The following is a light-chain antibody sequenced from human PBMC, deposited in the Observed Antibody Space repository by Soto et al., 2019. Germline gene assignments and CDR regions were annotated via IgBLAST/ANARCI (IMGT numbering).Light chain of an antibody. J-gene: IGKJ2*01. Sequence: DIQMTQSPSSLSASVGDRVTITCRASQSIGTFLNWYQHKSGMAPRLLIYSASNLKGGVPSRFSGSGSGTDFTLSISSLQPEDYATYYCQHYHRPPPTLGQVTQLEIK. CDR3: QHYHRPPPT. CDR2: SAS. CDR1: QSIGTF. V-gene: IGKV1-39*01.